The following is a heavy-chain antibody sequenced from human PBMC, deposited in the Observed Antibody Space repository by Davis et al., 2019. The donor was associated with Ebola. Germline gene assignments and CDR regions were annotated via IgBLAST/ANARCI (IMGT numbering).Heavy chain of an antibody. Sequence: MPSETLSLTCAVYGGSFSGYYWSWIRQPPGKGLEWIGEINHSGSTNYNPSLKSRVTISVDTSKNQFSLKLSSVTAADTAVYYCARTTRGSGWFLDYWGQGILITVSS. J-gene: IGHJ4*02. D-gene: IGHD6-19*01. CDR3: ARTTRGSGWFLDY. CDR2: INHSGST. V-gene: IGHV4-34*01. CDR1: GGSFSGYY.